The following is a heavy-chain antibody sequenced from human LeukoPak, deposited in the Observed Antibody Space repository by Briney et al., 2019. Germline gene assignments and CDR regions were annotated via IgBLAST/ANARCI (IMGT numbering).Heavy chain of an antibody. CDR1: GYTLTELS. CDR3: ATRQFDDAYYFDY. Sequence: ASVKVSCKVSGYTLTELSMHWVRQAPGKGLEWMGGFDPEDGETIYAQKFQGRVTMTEDTSTDTAYMEPSSLRSEDTAVYYCATRQFDDAYYFDYWGQGTLVTVSS. CDR2: FDPEDGET. D-gene: IGHD3-9*01. V-gene: IGHV1-24*01. J-gene: IGHJ4*02.